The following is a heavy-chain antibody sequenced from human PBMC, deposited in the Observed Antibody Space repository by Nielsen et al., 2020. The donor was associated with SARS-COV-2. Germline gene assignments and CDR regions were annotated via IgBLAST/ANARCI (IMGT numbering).Heavy chain of an antibody. CDR3: ARERVGGITIFGVVTRYGMDV. D-gene: IGHD3-3*01. J-gene: IGHJ6*02. CDR2: IYYSGST. V-gene: IGHV4-30-4*01. Sequence: WIRQPPGKGLEWIGYIYYSGSTYYNPSLKSRVTISVDTSKNQFSLKLSSVTATDTALYYCARERVGGITIFGVVTRYGMDVWGQGTTVTVSS.